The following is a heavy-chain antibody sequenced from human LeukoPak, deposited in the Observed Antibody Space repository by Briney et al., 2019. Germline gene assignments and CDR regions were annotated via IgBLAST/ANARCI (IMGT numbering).Heavy chain of an antibody. CDR1: GGSISSSSYY. D-gene: IGHD5-24*01. V-gene: IGHV4-39*01. CDR2: IYYGGST. CDR3: ASLGGGRWLQGHYYYYMDV. J-gene: IGHJ6*03. Sequence: PSETLSLTCTVSGGSISSSSYYWGWIRQPPGKGLEWIGSIYYGGSTYYNPSLKSRVTISVDTSKNQFSLKLSSVTAADTAVYYCASLGGGRWLQGHYYYYMDVWGKGTTVTVSS.